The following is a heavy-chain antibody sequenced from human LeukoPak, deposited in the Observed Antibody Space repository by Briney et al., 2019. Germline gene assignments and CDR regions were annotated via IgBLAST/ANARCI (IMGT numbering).Heavy chain of an antibody. CDR2: IIPILGIA. J-gene: IGHJ4*02. Sequence: ASVKVSCKASGGTFSSYAISWVRQALGQGLEWMGRIIPILGIANYAQKFQGRVTITADKSTSTAYMELSSLRSEDTAVYYCARDGVYYYGSGTTRDWGQGTLVTVSS. V-gene: IGHV1-69*04. CDR3: ARDGVYYYGSGTTRD. D-gene: IGHD3-10*01. CDR1: GGTFSSYA.